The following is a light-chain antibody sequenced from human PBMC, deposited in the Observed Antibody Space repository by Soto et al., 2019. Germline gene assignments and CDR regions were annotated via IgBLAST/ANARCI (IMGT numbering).Light chain of an antibody. V-gene: IGLV1-40*01. CDR3: QSYDSSLTPYV. Sequence: QSVLTQPPSVSGDPGQRVTISCTGSSSNIGAGYDVHWYQQLPGTAPKLLIYGNSNRPSGVPDRFSGSKSGTSASLAITGLQAEDEADYYCQSYDSSLTPYVFGTGTKLTVL. CDR2: GNS. CDR1: SSNIGAGYD. J-gene: IGLJ1*01.